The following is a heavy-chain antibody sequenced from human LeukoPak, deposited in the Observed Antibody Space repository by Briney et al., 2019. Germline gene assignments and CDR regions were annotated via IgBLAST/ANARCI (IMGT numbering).Heavy chain of an antibody. Sequence: PGGSLRLSCTPSGFTFSSAWMTWVRQAPGKGLEWLGNINQGGTVTNYVDSVKGRFSISRDNAKNTMYLQMSSLRVEDTAAYYCARDHHFGALDFWGQGTLVTVSS. V-gene: IGHV3-7*01. J-gene: IGHJ4*02. D-gene: IGHD1-26*01. CDR2: INQGGTVT. CDR1: GFTFSSAW. CDR3: ARDHHFGALDF.